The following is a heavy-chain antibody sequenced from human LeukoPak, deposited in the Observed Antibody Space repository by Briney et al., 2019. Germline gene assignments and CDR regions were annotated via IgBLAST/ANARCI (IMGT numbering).Heavy chain of an antibody. J-gene: IGHJ6*02. CDR3: ARYSVITANYYGLDV. CDR2: IDWDDDK. CDR1: GFALDTYGMC. D-gene: IGHD1-20*01. Sequence: SGPTLVNPTQTLTLTCTFSGFALDTYGMCVSWIRQSPGKALEWLARIDWDDDKYYMTSLKTRLTISKDTSKNQVVLTMINMDPVDTGTYYCARYSVITANYYGLDVWGQGTTVTVSS. V-gene: IGHV2-70*11.